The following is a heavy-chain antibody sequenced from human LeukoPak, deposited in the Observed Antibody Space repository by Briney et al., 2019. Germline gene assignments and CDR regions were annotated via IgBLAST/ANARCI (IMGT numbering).Heavy chain of an antibody. J-gene: IGHJ4*02. CDR2: ISSSGSTI. D-gene: IGHD1-26*01. CDR1: GFTFSSYE. Sequence: PGGSLRLSCAASGFTFSSYEMNWVRQAPGKGLEWVSYISSSGSTIYYADSVKGRFTISRDNAKNSLYLQMNSLRAEDTAVYYCARGMGSYWSDYWGQGTLVTVSS. V-gene: IGHV3-48*03. CDR3: ARGMGSYWSDY.